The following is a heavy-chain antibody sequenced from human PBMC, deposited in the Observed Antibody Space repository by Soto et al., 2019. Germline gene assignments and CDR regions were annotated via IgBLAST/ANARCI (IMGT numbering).Heavy chain of an antibody. CDR3: ARDDTAAAVDYHYYGMDV. V-gene: IGHV3-30-3*01. CDR1: GFTFSSYA. Sequence: QVQLVESGGGVVQPGRSLRLSCAASGFTFSSYAMHWVRQAPGKGLEWVAVISYDGSNKYYADSVKGRFTISRDNSKNTLYLQMNSLRAEDTAVYYCARDDTAAAVDYHYYGMDVWGQGTTVTVSS. D-gene: IGHD6-13*01. J-gene: IGHJ6*02. CDR2: ISYDGSNK.